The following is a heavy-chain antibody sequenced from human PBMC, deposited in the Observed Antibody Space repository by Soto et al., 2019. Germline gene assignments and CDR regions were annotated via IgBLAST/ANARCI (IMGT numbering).Heavy chain of an antibody. D-gene: IGHD6-19*01. V-gene: IGHV1-2*02. CDR1: GYTFTGYY. J-gene: IGHJ4*02. CDR2: INPNSGGT. CDR3: ARGDVDGSGWDFSY. Sequence: QVQLVQSGAAVKKPGASVKVSCKASGYTFTGYYMHWVRQAPGQGLEWMGWINPNSGGTNYAQKFQGRVTKTRETSSSTAYMELSRLRSADTAVYYCARGDVDGSGWDFSYCGQGTLVAV.